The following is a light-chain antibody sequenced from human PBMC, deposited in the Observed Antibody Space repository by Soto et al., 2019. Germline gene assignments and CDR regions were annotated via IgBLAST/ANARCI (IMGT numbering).Light chain of an antibody. CDR3: NSYRSSNTL. CDR1: SSDVGGYNY. J-gene: IGLJ1*01. V-gene: IGLV2-14*01. CDR2: EVT. Sequence: QSALTQPASVSGSPGQSITISCTGTSSDVGGYNYVSWYQQPPGKAPKLMIYEVTNRPSGVSNRFSGSKSGNTASLTISGLQAEDEAGYYCNSYRSSNTLFGTGTKLTV.